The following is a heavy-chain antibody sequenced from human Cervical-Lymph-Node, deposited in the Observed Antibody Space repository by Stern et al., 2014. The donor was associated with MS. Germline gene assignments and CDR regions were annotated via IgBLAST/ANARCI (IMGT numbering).Heavy chain of an antibody. D-gene: IGHD2-2*01. J-gene: IGHJ4*02. V-gene: IGHV5-51*01. CDR2: IYPDDSDS. Sequence: VQLVESGAEVKKPGKSLKLSCLGSGYTFSSYWIPWVRQGPGKGLEWMGAIYPDDSDSTYSSSFQGPVTISADTSHHTAYLQCSSLKASDNAMYYCARLDTSSYFYWGQGTLVTVSS. CDR1: GYTFSSYW. CDR3: ARLDTSSYFY.